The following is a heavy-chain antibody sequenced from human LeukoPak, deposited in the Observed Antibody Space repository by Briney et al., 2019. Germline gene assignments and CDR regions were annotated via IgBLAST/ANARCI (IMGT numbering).Heavy chain of an antibody. V-gene: IGHV4-59*12. CDR2: ICYSGSN. Sequence: TSETLSLTCTVSGDSIRSYCWSWIRQPPGKGLDWIGSICYSGSNNYNPSLKSRVTISVDTSKNQFSLKLSSVTAADTAVYYCARGPYDSSGYYSKLFDYWGQGTLVTVSS. CDR3: ARGPYDSSGYYSKLFDY. D-gene: IGHD3-22*01. CDR1: GDSIRSYC. J-gene: IGHJ4*02.